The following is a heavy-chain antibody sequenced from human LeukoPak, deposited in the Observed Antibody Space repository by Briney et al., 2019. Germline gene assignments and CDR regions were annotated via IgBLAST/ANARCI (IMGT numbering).Heavy chain of an antibody. D-gene: IGHD2-21*02. V-gene: IGHV5-51*01. CDR3: ANLIGGDFAFDV. Sequence: GESLKISCEGSGHSFTSYWIGWVRQVPGKGLEWMGTIYPGDSETRYSPSFQGQVTISVDKFISTAYLQWSSLKASDTAMYYCANLIGGDFAFDVWGQGTMVTVSS. J-gene: IGHJ3*01. CDR2: IYPGDSET. CDR1: GHSFTSYW.